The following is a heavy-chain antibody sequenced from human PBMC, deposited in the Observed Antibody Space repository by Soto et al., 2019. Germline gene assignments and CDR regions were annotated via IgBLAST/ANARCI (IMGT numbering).Heavy chain of an antibody. CDR3: AREAYYDFWSGYLGPFDY. CDR2: TYYRSKWYN. J-gene: IGHJ4*02. D-gene: IGHD3-3*01. V-gene: IGHV6-1*01. Sequence: SQTLSLTCAISGDSVSSNSAAWNWIRQSPSRGLEWLGRTYYRSKWYNDYAVSVKSRITINPDTSKNQFSLQLNSVTPEDTAVYYCAREAYYDFWSGYLGPFDYWGQGTLVTVSS. CDR1: GDSVSSNSAA.